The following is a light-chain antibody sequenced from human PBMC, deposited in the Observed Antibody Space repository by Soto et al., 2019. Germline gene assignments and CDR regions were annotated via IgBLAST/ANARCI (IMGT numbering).Light chain of an antibody. Sequence: QPVLTQPPSASGTPGQRVTISCFGSRSNIGSNYVYWYQQLPGTAPKLLMYRNDQRPSGVPDRFSGSKSGTSGSLAISGLRSEDEADYYCAAWDDSLRGRVFGGGTQLTVL. J-gene: IGLJ3*02. V-gene: IGLV1-47*01. CDR1: RSNIGSNY. CDR2: RND. CDR3: AAWDDSLRGRV.